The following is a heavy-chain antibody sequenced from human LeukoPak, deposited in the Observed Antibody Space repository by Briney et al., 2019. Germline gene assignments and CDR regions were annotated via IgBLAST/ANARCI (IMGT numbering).Heavy chain of an antibody. CDR2: ISSSSSNT. Sequence: KPGGSLRLXCAAPGFTFSSYSMSWVRQTPGKGLEWVSSISSSSSNTYYADSVKGRFTISRDNAKNSLYLQMNSLRAEDTAVYYCVRVTFPSFDYWGQGTLVTVSS. V-gene: IGHV3-21*01. D-gene: IGHD2/OR15-2a*01. J-gene: IGHJ4*02. CDR3: VRVTFPSFDY. CDR1: GFTFSSYS.